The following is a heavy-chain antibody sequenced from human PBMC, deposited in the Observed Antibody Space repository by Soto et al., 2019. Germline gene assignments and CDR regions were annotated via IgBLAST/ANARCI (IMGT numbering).Heavy chain of an antibody. V-gene: IGHV3-11*01. CDR3: ARDLQALVVVSDSSHI. Sequence: QVQLVESGGGLVKPGGSLSLSCAASGFSFSDYCMAWIRQTPGKGLEWIAYICGGGETKYYADSVKGRFTVSRDNAKKFLYLQMNSLRAEDTAVYYCARDLQALVVVSDSSHIWGQGTMVTVSS. D-gene: IGHD2-15*01. CDR1: GFSFSDYC. CDR2: ICGGGETK. J-gene: IGHJ3*02.